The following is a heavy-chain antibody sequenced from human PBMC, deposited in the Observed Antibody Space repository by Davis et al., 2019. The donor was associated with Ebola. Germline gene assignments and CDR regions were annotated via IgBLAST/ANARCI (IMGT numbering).Heavy chain of an antibody. CDR1: GFSFNTYG. CDR3: AKARRPAAIGWFDP. D-gene: IGHD2-2*01. Sequence: GESLKISCAASGFSFNTYGMHWVRQAPGKGLEWLAVIWYDGSREFLADSMKGRFTISRDNSRNTLFLQMNSLRVEDTAVYYCAKARRPAAIGWFDPWGQGTLVTVSS. J-gene: IGHJ5*02. CDR2: IWYDGSRE. V-gene: IGHV3-33*06.